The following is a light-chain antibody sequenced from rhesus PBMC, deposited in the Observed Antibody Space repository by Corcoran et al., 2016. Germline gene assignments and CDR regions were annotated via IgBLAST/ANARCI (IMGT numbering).Light chain of an antibody. CDR3: SSDVDGHSYI. V-gene: IGLV2-32*02. CDR1: SSDIGGYDY. Sequence: QAALTQPRSVSGSPGQSVTISCTGTSSDIGGYDYVSWYQQHPGTAPKLLIYEFTKRPSGVSYRFSGSKSANPASLTISGLPPEDEADYHCSSDVDGHSYIFGTGTRLTVL. CDR2: EFT. J-gene: IGLJ1*01.